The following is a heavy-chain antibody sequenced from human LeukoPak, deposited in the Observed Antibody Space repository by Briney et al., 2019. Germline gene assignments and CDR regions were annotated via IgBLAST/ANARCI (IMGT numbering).Heavy chain of an antibody. CDR2: MNPNSGNT. J-gene: IGHJ3*01. D-gene: IGHD3-22*01. CDR1: GYTFTSYG. CDR3: ARGDMIVDAFDF. V-gene: IGHV1-8*02. Sequence: ASVKVSCKASGYTFTSYGISWVRQAPGQGLEWMGWMNPNSGNTGYAQKFQGRITMTRNTSISTAYMELSSLRSEDTAVYYCARGDMIVDAFDFWGQGTMVTVSS.